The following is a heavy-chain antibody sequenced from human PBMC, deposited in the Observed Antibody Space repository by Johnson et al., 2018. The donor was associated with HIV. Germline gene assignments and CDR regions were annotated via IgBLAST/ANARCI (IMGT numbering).Heavy chain of an antibody. CDR3: ARDLSPFLVNSSRAFDI. V-gene: IGHV3-13*01. J-gene: IGHJ3*02. Sequence: VQLVESGGGLVQPGGSLRLSCAASGFTFSNYDMHWVRQGTGKGLEWVSPIETAGETYYPDSVKGRFTISSENAKNSLYLQMNRLRAGDTAVYYCARDLSPFLVNSSRAFDIWGQGTMVTVSS. CDR2: IETAGET. D-gene: IGHD6-13*01. CDR1: GFTFSNYD.